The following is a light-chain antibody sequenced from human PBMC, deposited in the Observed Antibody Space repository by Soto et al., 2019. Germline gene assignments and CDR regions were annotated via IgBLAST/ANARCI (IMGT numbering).Light chain of an antibody. CDR1: HDIRDY. CDR3: LTYNGFPYT. CDR2: SAS. V-gene: IGKV1-17*01. J-gene: IGKJ2*01. Sequence: DIQMTQSPPSLSASVGERVTITCRANHDIRDYLGWYQQNPGKAPKRLIYSASSLQTGAPSRFRGRGSWKGFPFTISRPQPEDFANFFCLTYNGFPYTFCQGTKVEF.